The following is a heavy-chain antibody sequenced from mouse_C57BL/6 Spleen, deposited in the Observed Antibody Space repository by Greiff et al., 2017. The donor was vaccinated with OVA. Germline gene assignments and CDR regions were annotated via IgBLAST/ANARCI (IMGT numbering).Heavy chain of an antibody. CDR1: GYTFTDYN. Sequence: VQLQQSGPELVKPGASVKIPCKASGYTFTDYNMDWVKQSHGKSLEWIGDINPNNGGTIYNQKFKGKATLTVDKSSSTAYMELRSLTSEDTAVYHCARRYYGSSSLDYWGQGTTLTVSS. CDR3: ARRYYGSSSLDY. CDR2: INPNNGGT. D-gene: IGHD1-1*01. V-gene: IGHV1-18*01. J-gene: IGHJ2*01.